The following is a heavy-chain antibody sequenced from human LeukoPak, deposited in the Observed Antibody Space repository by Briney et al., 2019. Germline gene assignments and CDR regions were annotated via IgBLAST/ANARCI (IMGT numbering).Heavy chain of an antibody. CDR1: GGTFSSYA. Sequence: SVKVSCKASGGTFSSYAISWVRQAPGQGLEWIGRIIPIFGTANYAQKFQGRVTITTDESTSTAYMELSSLRSEDTAVHYCARDQMQQLVDYYYMDVWGKGTTVTVSS. CDR2: IIPIFGTA. CDR3: ARDQMQQLVDYYYMDV. V-gene: IGHV1-69*05. D-gene: IGHD6-6*01. J-gene: IGHJ6*03.